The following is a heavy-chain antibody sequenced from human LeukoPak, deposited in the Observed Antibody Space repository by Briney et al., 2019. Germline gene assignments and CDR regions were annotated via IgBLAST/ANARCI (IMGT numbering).Heavy chain of an antibody. CDR2: IKSKTDGGTT. J-gene: IGHJ6*03. V-gene: IGHV3-15*01. CDR1: GFTFGDYA. D-gene: IGHD3-10*01. Sequence: PGGSLRLSCTASGFTFGDYAMSWFRQAPGKGLEWVGRIKSKTDGGTTDYAAPVKGRFTISRDDSKNTLYLQMNSLKTEDTAVYYCTSGGYYLAYYYYMDVWGKGTTVTVSS. CDR3: TSGGYYLAYYYYMDV.